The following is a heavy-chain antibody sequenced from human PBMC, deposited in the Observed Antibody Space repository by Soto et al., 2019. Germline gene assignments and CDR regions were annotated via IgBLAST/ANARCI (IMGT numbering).Heavy chain of an antibody. CDR3: AKDLSLSYTDGQLDP. CDR1: GGSMSRYY. D-gene: IGHD3-16*02. Sequence: PSETLSLTCTVSGGSMSRYYWTWLRQPPGKGLEWIGNIHYTGSTNYKPSLKSRVTILLGTSTSQFSLKVSSVTAADTAVYYCAKDLSLSYTDGQLDPWG. V-gene: IGHV4-59*01. J-gene: IGHJ5*02. CDR2: IHYTGST.